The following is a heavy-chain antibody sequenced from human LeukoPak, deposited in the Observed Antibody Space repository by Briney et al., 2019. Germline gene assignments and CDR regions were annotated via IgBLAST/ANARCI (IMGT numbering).Heavy chain of an antibody. CDR2: ISSSGSII. Sequence: PGGSLRLSCAASGFTFSGSAMHWVRQAPGKGLEWVSYISSSGSIIYYAASVMGRFTISRANAKNSVYLQMNSLRAEATAVYYCATEGVCVVFDYWGQGTLVTVSS. CDR1: GFTFSGSA. V-gene: IGHV3-48*04. D-gene: IGHD2-8*01. J-gene: IGHJ4*02. CDR3: ATEGVCVVFDY.